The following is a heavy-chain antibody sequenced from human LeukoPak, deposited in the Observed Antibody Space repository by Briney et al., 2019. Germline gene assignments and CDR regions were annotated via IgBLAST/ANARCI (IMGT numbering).Heavy chain of an antibody. J-gene: IGHJ4*02. CDR2: ISSNGGST. D-gene: IGHD3/OR15-3a*01. CDR1: GFTFSSYA. V-gene: IGHV3-64D*06. CDR3: ARDLYGPLDY. Sequence: HGGSLRLSCSASGFTFSSYAMYWVRQAPGKGLEYVSAISSNGGSTYYADSVKGRFTISRDNSKNTLYLQMSSLRAEDTAVYYCARDLYGPLDYWGQGTLVTVSS.